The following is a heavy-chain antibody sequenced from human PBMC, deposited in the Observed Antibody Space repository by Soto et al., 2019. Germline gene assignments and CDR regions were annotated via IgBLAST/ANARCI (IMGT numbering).Heavy chain of an antibody. CDR3: ARRGPGTYFDY. J-gene: IGHJ4*02. V-gene: IGHV3-23*01. D-gene: IGHD6-13*01. CDR1: GFTFSSYA. CDR2: ISGSGDST. Sequence: GGSLRLSCAASGFTFSSYAMNWVRQAPGKGLEWVSVISGSGDSTYYADSVKGRFIISRDNSKNTLYLQMNSLRAEDTAVYYCARRGPGTYFDYWGQGTLVTVSS.